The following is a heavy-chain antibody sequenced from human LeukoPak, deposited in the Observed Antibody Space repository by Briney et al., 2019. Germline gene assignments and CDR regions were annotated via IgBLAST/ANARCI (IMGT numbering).Heavy chain of an antibody. D-gene: IGHD2-2*02. CDR2: ISAYNGNT. V-gene: IGHV1-18*01. CDR1: GYTFTSYG. CDR3: ARDCSSTSCYKLTFDY. Sequence: GASVKVSCKASGYTFTSYGISWVRQAPGQGLEWMGWISAYNGNTNYAQKLQGRVTMTTDTSTSTAYMELRSLRSDDTAVYYCARDCSSTSCYKLTFDYWGQGTLVTVSS. J-gene: IGHJ4*02.